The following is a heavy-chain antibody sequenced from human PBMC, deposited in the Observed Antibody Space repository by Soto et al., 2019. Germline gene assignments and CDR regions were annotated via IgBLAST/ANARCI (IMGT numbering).Heavy chain of an antibody. V-gene: IGHV1-18*01. J-gene: IGHJ4*02. CDR1: GYTFTSYG. CDR2: ISAYNGNT. Sequence: QVQLVQSGAEVKKPGASVKVSCKASGYTFTSYGISWVRQAPGQGLEWMGWISAYNGNTNYAQKLQGRVTMTTDTATSTAYMELRSLRSDDTAVYYCARGAYRIQLWHPVSLDYWGQGTLVTVSS. CDR3: ARGAYRIQLWHPVSLDY. D-gene: IGHD5-18*01.